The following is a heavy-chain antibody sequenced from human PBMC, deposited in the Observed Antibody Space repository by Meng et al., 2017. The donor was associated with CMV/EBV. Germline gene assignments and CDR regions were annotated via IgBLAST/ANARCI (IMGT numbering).Heavy chain of an antibody. CDR1: GYTFTGYY. D-gene: IGHD2-2*01. Sequence: ASVKVSCKASGYTFTGYYMHWVRQAPGQGLEWMGWINPNSGGTNYAQKSQGRVTMTRDTSISTAHIELSRLGSDDAAVYYCASLIRYQLHWGQGTLVTVSS. J-gene: IGHJ4*02. V-gene: IGHV1-2*02. CDR3: ASLIRYQLH. CDR2: INPNSGGT.